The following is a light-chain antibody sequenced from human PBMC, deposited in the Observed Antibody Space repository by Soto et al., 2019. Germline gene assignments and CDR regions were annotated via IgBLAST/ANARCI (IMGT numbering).Light chain of an antibody. Sequence: DIQMTQSPSSLSVSIGDRVTITCRASQRISTDLNWYEQKPGKAPNRLIYGASTLQSGVPSRFSGGGSGTYFTLTISGLQPEDFGSYYCQQSYTSPVTFGGGTKVEIK. V-gene: IGKV1-39*01. CDR2: GAS. J-gene: IGKJ4*01. CDR1: QRISTD. CDR3: QQSYTSPVT.